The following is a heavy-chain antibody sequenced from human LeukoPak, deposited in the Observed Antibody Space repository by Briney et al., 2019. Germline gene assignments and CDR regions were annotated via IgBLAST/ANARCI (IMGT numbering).Heavy chain of an antibody. CDR1: GFSLNKHW. J-gene: IGHJ3*01. CDR2: IDPDGVGS. D-gene: IGHD3-22*01. CDR3: ARPPDSLANAYDV. V-gene: IGHV3-74*01. Sequence: GGSLRLSCTAYGFSLNKHWMHWVRQAPGGGLVWVSRIDPDGVGSDSADSVRGRFTISRDNARNTLYLQMESLRAEDTAVYYCARPPDSLANAYDVWGQGTMVTVSS.